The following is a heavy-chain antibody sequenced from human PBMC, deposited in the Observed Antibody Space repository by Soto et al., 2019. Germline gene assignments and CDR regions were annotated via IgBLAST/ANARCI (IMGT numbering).Heavy chain of an antibody. CDR2: ISGSGGNT. V-gene: IGHV3-23*01. D-gene: IGHD3-16*01. Sequence: EVQLLESGGGLVQPGGSLRLPCAVSGFTFSSYGMNWVRQAPGKGLEWVSGISGSGGNTYYADSVKGRFTISRDNSKNTLYRQMNSLRAEDTAVYYCAKEGGRGGGYFDYWGQGTLVTVSS. CDR3: AKEGGRGGGYFDY. J-gene: IGHJ4*02. CDR1: GFTFSSYG.